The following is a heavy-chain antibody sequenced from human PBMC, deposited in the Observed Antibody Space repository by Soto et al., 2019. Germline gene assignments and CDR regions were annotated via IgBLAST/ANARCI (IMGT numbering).Heavy chain of an antibody. CDR3: VEDKWYNNTWDLGY. CDR2: LSWSSGSI. D-gene: IGHD6-13*01. V-gene: IGHV3-9*01. Sequence: MRLWCRASEYTCDDYALLWFRKAQVKGPEWDASLSWSSGSIGYTDPVKGRFTISRLNPKNSLCLQMNSPKPEDATLYGSVEDKWYNNTWDLGYWGQGTLDTGSS. CDR1: EYTCDDYA. J-gene: IGHJ4*02.